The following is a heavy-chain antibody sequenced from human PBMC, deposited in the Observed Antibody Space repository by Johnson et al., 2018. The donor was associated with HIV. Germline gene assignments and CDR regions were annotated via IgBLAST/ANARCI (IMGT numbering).Heavy chain of an antibody. CDR3: ARDRALGWELLGAFDM. J-gene: IGHJ3*02. Sequence: VQLVESGGGLVQPGGSLRLSCAASGFTFGSYAMSWVRQAPGKGLEWVSGINWNGGDTGYADSVKGRFNISRDNAKNSLYLQMNSLRAEDTALYYCARDRALGWELLGAFDMWGQGTMVSVSS. CDR2: INWNGGDT. D-gene: IGHD1-26*01. CDR1: GFTFGSYA. V-gene: IGHV3-20*04.